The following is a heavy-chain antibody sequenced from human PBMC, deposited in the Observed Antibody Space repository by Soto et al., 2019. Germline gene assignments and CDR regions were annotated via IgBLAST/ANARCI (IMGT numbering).Heavy chain of an antibody. CDR1: GVSFNSCN. Sequence: GGSLRLSCLASGVSFNSCNMNWIRRAPGRGLEWVASISVSGDNIYYGDSVQGRFTISRDNSKRSVFLDLSSLRVEDTAVYYCAIDLGRLKSLFDYWGQGPLVTLSS. CDR3: AIDLGRLKSLFDY. J-gene: IGHJ4*02. V-gene: IGHV3-21*01. D-gene: IGHD3-16*01. CDR2: ISVSGDNI.